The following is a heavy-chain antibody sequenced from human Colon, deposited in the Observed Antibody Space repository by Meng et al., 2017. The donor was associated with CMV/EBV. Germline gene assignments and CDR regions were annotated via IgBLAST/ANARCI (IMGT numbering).Heavy chain of an antibody. CDR2: VSGSGSST. CDR1: GFPFSSFA. J-gene: IGHJ4*02. V-gene: IGHV3-23*01. Sequence: GGSLRPSCAAAGFPFSSFAMSWVRQAPGKGLEWVSAVSGSGSSTYYADPVKGGFTVSRDNSKNALHLQMTSLRAEDTAVYYCAKGRALTGAYYFDYWGQGTLVTVSS. D-gene: IGHD3-9*01. CDR3: AKGRALTGAYYFDY.